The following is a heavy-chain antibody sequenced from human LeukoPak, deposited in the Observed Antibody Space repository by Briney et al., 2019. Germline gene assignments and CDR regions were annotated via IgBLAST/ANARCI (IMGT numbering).Heavy chain of an antibody. Sequence: RASETLSLTCAVYGGSFSGYYWGWIRQPPGKGLEWIGEINHSGSTNYNPSLKSRVTISVDTSKNQFSLKLSSVTAADTAVYYCARGLGITMIVLLDYWGQGTLVTVSS. CDR2: INHSGST. V-gene: IGHV4-34*01. J-gene: IGHJ4*02. CDR3: ARGLGITMIVLLDY. D-gene: IGHD3-22*01. CDR1: GGSFSGYY.